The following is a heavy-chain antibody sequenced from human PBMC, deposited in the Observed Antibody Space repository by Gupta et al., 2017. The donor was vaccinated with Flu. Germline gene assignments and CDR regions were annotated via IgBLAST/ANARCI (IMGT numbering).Heavy chain of an antibody. D-gene: IGHD2-2*01. J-gene: IGHJ6*02. Sequence: QVQLVESGGGVVQPGRSLRLSCAASGFTFSSYGMHWVRQAPGKGLEWVAVIWYDGSNKYYADSVKGRFTISRDNSKNTLYLQMNSLRAEDTAVYYCASEILHTRSYGMDVWGQGTTVTVSS. V-gene: IGHV3-33*01. CDR3: ASEILHTRSYGMDV. CDR2: IWYDGSNK. CDR1: GFTFSSYG.